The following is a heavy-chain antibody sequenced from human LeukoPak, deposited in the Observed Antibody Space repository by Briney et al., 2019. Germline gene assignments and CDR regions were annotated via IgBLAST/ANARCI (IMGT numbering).Heavy chain of an antibody. CDR1: GGSISSYY. CDR2: IYYSGST. J-gene: IGHJ4*02. Sequence: PSETLSLTCTVSGGSISSYYWSWIRQPPEKGLEWIGYIYYSGSTNYNPSLKSRVTISVDTSKNQFSLKLSSVTAADTAVYYCARLVGGSPDYWGQGTLVTVSS. V-gene: IGHV4-59*08. D-gene: IGHD1-26*01. CDR3: ARLVGGSPDY.